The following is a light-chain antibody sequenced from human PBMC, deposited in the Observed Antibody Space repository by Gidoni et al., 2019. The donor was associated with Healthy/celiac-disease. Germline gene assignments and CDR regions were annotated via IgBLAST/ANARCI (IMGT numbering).Light chain of an antibody. CDR1: QSLLHSNRYNY. CDR3: MQALQTPA. J-gene: IGKJ5*01. Sequence: DIVMAQSPLSLSVTPGERAYISCRSSQSLLHSNRYNYLDWYLQKPGQAPQLLIYLSSNRASGGPESVSGIGSGTDFTLKISRVEAEDVGVYYCMQALQTPAFGQXTRLEIQ. V-gene: IGKV2-28*01. CDR2: LSS.